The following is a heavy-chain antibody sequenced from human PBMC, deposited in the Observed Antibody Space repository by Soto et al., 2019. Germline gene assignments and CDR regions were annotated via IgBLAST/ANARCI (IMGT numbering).Heavy chain of an antibody. J-gene: IGHJ5*02. D-gene: IGHD1-1*01. V-gene: IGHV3-21*01. CDR1: GFTFTTYD. Sequence: EVQLVESGGGLVKPGGSLRLSCAASGFTFTTYDMNWVRQAPGKGLELVSSITTTSRYIYYADSVMGRFTISRDNAKNSLFLQMDSLRATDTAVYYCVTSGTAPMLRHNWFDPWGQGTRGTVSS. CDR3: VTSGTAPMLRHNWFDP. CDR2: ITTTSRYI.